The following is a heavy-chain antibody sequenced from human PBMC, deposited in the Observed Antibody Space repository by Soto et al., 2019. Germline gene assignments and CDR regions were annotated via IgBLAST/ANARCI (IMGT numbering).Heavy chain of an antibody. Sequence: PGGSLRLSCVASALTLSHNYMACARQAPEMGLEWDSILYTEGTTYYADQMKGRFTITRDSSKNTLFLQMDSRRAEDTAVYYCVTAGPSGENYGMDGWGQGTTVTVSS. CDR1: ALTLSHNY. CDR3: VTAGPSGENYGMDG. J-gene: IGHJ6*01. D-gene: IGHD3-16*01. V-gene: IGHV3-53*01. CDR2: LYTEGTT.